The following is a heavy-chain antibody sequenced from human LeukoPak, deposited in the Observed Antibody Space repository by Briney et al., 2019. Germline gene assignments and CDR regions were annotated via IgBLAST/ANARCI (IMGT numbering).Heavy chain of an antibody. V-gene: IGHV4-59*01. CDR1: GGSISSYY. J-gene: IGHJ6*03. Sequence: SETLSLTCTVSGGSISSYYWSWIRRPPGKGLEWVGYIYYSGSTNYNPSLESRVTISVDTSKNQFSLKLSSVTAADTAVYYCARGSRAVVTHYYYYYMDVWGKGTTVTVSS. D-gene: IGHD4-23*01. CDR2: IYYSGST. CDR3: ARGSRAVVTHYYYYYMDV.